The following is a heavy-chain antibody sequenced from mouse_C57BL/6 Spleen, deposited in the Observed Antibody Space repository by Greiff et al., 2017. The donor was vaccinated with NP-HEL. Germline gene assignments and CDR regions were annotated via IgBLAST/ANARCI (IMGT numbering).Heavy chain of an antibody. CDR3: TRTGDYYGSDYFDY. D-gene: IGHD1-1*01. Sequence: VQLQQSGAELVRPGASVTLSCKASGYTFTDYEMHWVKQTPVHGLEWIGAIDPETGGTAYNQKFKGKAILTADKSSSTAYMELRSLTSEDSAVYYCTRTGDYYGSDYFDYWGQGTTLTVSS. CDR2: IDPETGGT. CDR1: GYTFTDYE. V-gene: IGHV1-15*01. J-gene: IGHJ2*01.